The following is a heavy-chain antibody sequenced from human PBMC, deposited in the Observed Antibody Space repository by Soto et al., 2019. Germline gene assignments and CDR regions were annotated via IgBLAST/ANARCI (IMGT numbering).Heavy chain of an antibody. V-gene: IGHV1-24*01. J-gene: IGHJ4*02. CDR2: FDPEDGET. CDR1: GYTLTELS. D-gene: IGHD4-17*01. Sequence: ASVKVSCKVSGYTLTELSMHWVRQAPGKGLEWMGGFDPEDGETIYAQKFQGRVTMTEDTSTDTAYMELSSLRSEDTAVYYCATNLGYYGRPADFFDYWGQGTLVTVSS. CDR3: ATNLGYYGRPADFFDY.